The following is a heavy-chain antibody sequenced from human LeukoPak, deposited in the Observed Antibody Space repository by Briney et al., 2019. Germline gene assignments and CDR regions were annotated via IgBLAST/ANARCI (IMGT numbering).Heavy chain of an antibody. CDR3: ARALWFGESNWFDP. Sequence: GGSLRLSCAASGFTFSSYWMSWVRQAPGKGLEWVANIKQDGSEKYYVDSVKGRFTISRDNAKNSLYLQMNSLRAEDTAVYYCARALWFGESNWFDPWGQGTLVTVSS. CDR1: GFTFSSYW. J-gene: IGHJ5*02. CDR2: IKQDGSEK. V-gene: IGHV3-7*01. D-gene: IGHD3-10*01.